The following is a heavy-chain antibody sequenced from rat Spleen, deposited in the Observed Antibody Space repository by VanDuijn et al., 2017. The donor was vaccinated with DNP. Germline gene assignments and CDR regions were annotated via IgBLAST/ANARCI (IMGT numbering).Heavy chain of an antibody. Sequence: EVQLVESGGGLVQPGRSLKLSCAASGFTFSYYDMAWVRQAPTKGLEWVASISPSGDTTYYRDSVKGRFTIYRDNAKNTLYLQMNSLRSEDMATYYCARWNSGHFDYWGQGVMVPVSS. J-gene: IGHJ2*01. CDR3: ARWNSGHFDY. D-gene: IGHD4-3*01. V-gene: IGHV5S13*01. CDR2: ISPSGDTT. CDR1: GFTFSYYD.